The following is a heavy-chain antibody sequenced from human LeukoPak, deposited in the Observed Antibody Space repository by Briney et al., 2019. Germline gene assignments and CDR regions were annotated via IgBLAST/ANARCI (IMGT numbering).Heavy chain of an antibody. CDR3: AREGTAGTNLNWFDP. J-gene: IGHJ5*02. CDR1: GGSISSYY. V-gene: IGHV4-59*01. Sequence: SETLSLTCTVSGGSISSYYWSWIRQPPRQGLEWIGYISYSGSTNFNHSLKSRVTISVDTSKYQFSLKLSSVTAADTAVYYCAREGTAGTNLNWFDPWGQGTLVTVSS. CDR2: ISYSGST. D-gene: IGHD1-1*01.